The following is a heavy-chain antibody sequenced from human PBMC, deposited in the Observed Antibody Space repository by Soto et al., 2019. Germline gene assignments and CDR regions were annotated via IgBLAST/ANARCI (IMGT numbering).Heavy chain of an antibody. CDR2: LIGSGGTR. Sequence: PGGSLRLSCPVSGVPFSNYAMNWVRQASGKGLEWVSSLIGSGGTRYYSASVKGRFIISIDTSKNTLYLVMNSLRTEDTSLYSCAKQGADYGSGADNFYFDSWGQGA. CDR3: AKQGADYGSGADNFYFDS. CDR1: GVPFSNYA. V-gene: IGHV3-23*01. D-gene: IGHD3-10*01. J-gene: IGHJ4*02.